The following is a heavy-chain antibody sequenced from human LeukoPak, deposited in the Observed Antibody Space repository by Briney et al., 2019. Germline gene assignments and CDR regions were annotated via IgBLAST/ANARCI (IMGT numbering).Heavy chain of an antibody. V-gene: IGHV3-66*01. CDR3: ATTTYGDYEYYGMDV. Sequence: GGSLRLSCKASGFTMSGIHMNWVRQAPGKGLEWVSVIYSGGSTYYADSVKGRFTISRDNSKNTLYLQMNSLRAEDTAVYYCATTTYGDYEYYGMDVWGQGTTVTVSS. J-gene: IGHJ6*02. CDR2: IYSGGST. CDR1: GFTMSGIH. D-gene: IGHD4-17*01.